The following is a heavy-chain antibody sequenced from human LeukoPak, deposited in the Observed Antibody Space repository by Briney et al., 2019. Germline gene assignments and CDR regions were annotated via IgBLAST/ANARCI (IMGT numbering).Heavy chain of an antibody. CDR2: ISAYDGNT. CDR3: ARGPGYGHGAYYYYYMDV. Sequence: GASVKVSCKASGYTFPSFGISWVRQAPGQGLEWMGWISAYDGNTNYTQKVQGRVTMTTDTSTSTAYMELRSLRSDDTAVYYCARGPGYGHGAYYYYYMDVWGKGTTVTVSS. CDR1: GYTFPSFG. D-gene: IGHD5-18*01. V-gene: IGHV1-18*01. J-gene: IGHJ6*03.